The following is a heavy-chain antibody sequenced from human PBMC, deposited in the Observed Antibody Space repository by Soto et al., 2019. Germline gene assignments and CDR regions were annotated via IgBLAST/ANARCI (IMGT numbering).Heavy chain of an antibody. CDR2: IYYSGST. V-gene: IGHV4-59*01. CDR1: GGSISSYY. J-gene: IGHJ5*02. CDR3: ERSTGNWFDP. Sequence: SETLSLTCTVSGGSISSYYWSWIRQPPGKGLEWIGYIYYSGSTNYNPSLKSRVTISVDTSKNQFSLKLSSVTAADTAVYYCERSTGNWFDPPGQGPLVTVSS.